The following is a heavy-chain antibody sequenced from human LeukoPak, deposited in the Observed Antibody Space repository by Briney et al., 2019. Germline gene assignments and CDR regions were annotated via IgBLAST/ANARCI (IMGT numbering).Heavy chain of an antibody. Sequence: ASVKVSCKSSGYTFTSYDINWVRQATGQGLEWMGWMSPNSGNTGYAQKFQGRVTMTRNTSISTAYMELSSLRSEDTAVYYCARGLFSYYDFWSGYTNYYYYGMDVWGQGTTVTVSS. CDR1: GYTFTSYD. V-gene: IGHV1-8*01. J-gene: IGHJ6*02. CDR3: ARGLFSYYDFWSGYTNYYYYGMDV. CDR2: MSPNSGNT. D-gene: IGHD3-3*01.